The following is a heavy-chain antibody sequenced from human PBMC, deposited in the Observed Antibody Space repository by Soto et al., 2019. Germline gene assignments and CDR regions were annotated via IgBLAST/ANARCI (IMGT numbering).Heavy chain of an antibody. Sequence: QVQLMQSGAEVKKPGASVKVSCKASGYTFTSYAMHWVRQAPGQRLEWMGWINAGNGNTKYSQKFQGRVTITRDTSASTAYMELSSLRSEDTAVYYCARDRLAVAGIGYWGQGTLVTVSS. J-gene: IGHJ4*02. CDR3: ARDRLAVAGIGY. CDR1: GYTFTSYA. D-gene: IGHD6-19*01. V-gene: IGHV1-3*01. CDR2: INAGNGNT.